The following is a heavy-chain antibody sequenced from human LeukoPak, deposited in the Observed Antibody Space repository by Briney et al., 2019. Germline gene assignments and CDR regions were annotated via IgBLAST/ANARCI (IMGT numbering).Heavy chain of an antibody. J-gene: IGHJ4*02. CDR2: MNPNSGNT. Sequence: AAVWVSCKDSGDSFTSDDIYWVRQATGRGRERVGWMNPNSGNTGYAQKFQGRVTMTRNTSISTAYMELSSLRSEDTAVYYCARGRYSSPVDYWGQGALVTVSS. CDR1: GDSFTSDD. CDR3: ARGRYSSPVDY. D-gene: IGHD5-18*01. V-gene: IGHV1-8*01.